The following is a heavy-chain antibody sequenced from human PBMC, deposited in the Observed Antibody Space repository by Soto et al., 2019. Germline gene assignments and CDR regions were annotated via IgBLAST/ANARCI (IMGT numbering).Heavy chain of an antibody. D-gene: IGHD6-6*01. V-gene: IGHV3-64*01. J-gene: IGHJ6*03. CDR2: ISSNGVGT. CDR1: GVTLSGYA. CDR3: ARRARPDFYYMDV. Sequence: PGGSLRLSCAASGVTLSGYAMDWVRPAPGKGLEYVSGISSNGVGTYYANSVQGRFTISRDNSKNTVYLQKGSPRPEDMAVYYCARRARPDFYYMDVWGKGTTVTVSS.